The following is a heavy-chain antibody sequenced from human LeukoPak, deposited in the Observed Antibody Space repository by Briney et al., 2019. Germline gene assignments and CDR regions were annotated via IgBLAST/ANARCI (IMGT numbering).Heavy chain of an antibody. CDR2: ISSSSSYI. CDR3: ASSAYYYAYMDV. V-gene: IGHV3-21*01. CDR1: GFIFSSYW. J-gene: IGHJ6*03. D-gene: IGHD3-10*01. Sequence: GGSLRLSCAASGFIFSSYWMSWVRQAPGKGLEWVSSISSSSSYIYYADSVKGRFTISRDNAKNSLYLQMNSLRAEDTAVYYCASSAYYYAYMDVWGKGTTVTISS.